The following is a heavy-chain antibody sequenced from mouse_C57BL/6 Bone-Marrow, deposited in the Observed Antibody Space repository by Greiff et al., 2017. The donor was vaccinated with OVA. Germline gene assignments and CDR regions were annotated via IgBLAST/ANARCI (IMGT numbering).Heavy chain of an antibody. CDR2: IYPGGGYT. J-gene: IGHJ3*01. CDR1: GYTFTNYW. D-gene: IGHD1-1*01. CDR3: ARRDYYGSSSGWFAY. V-gene: IGHV1-63*01. Sequence: VQGVESGAELVRPGTSVKMSCKASGYTFTNYWIGWAKQRPGHGLEWIGDIYPGGGYTNYNEKFKGKATLTADKSSSTAYMQFSSLTSEDSAIYYCARRDYYGSSSGWFAYWGQGTLVTVSA.